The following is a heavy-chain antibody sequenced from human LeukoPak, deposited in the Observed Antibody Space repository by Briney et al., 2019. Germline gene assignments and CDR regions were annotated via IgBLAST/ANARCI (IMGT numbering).Heavy chain of an antibody. CDR3: AKDRGRYYDSNGYYWGYYFDS. J-gene: IGHJ4*02. D-gene: IGHD3-22*01. Sequence: GGSLRLSCAASGFTFSSYWMHWVRHAPGKGLVWVSRIYGDGSITTYADSVKGRFTISRDNARNTLYLQMSSLRAEDTAVYYCAKDRGRYYDSNGYYWGYYFDSWGQGILVTVST. V-gene: IGHV3-74*01. CDR1: GFTFSSYW. CDR2: IYGDGSIT.